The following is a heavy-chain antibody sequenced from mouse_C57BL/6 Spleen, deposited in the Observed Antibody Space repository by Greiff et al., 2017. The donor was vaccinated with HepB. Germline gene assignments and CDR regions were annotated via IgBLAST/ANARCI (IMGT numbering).Heavy chain of an antibody. CDR1: GYTFTSYW. J-gene: IGHJ4*01. Sequence: VQLQQPGAELVKPGASVNMSCKASGYTFTSYWITWVKQRPGQGLEWIGDIYPGSGSTNYNEKFKSKATLTVDTSSSTAYMQLSSLTSEDSAVYYCARGDYYGSRRYAMDYWGQGTSVTVSS. D-gene: IGHD1-1*01. CDR3: ARGDYYGSRRYAMDY. CDR2: IYPGSGST. V-gene: IGHV1-55*01.